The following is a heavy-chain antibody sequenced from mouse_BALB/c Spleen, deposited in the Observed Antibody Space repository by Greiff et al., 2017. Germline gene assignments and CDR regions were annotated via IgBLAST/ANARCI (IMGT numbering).Heavy chain of an antibody. J-gene: IGHJ3*01. CDR2: IDPANGNT. Sequence: EVKLMESGAELVKPGASVKLSCTASGFNIKDTYMHWVKQRPEQGLEWIGRIDPANGNTKYDPKFQGKATITADTSSNTAYLQLSSLTSEDTAVYYCARYGNYPAWFAYWGQGTLVTVSA. CDR3: ARYGNYPAWFAY. CDR1: GFNIKDTY. D-gene: IGHD2-1*01. V-gene: IGHV14-3*02.